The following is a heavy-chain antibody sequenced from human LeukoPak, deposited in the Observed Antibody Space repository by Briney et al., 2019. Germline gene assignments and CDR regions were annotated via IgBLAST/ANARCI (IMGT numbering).Heavy chain of an antibody. J-gene: IGHJ4*02. CDR3: ASDKMDDPSCNYFL. CDR1: GLIFSDYA. Sequence: GGSLRLSCAASGLIFSDYAISWVRQAPGKGLEWVSSIGRRADSTVYTDSVRGRFTISRDNSKNTVHLQMNSLRAEDTAVYYCASDKMDDPSCNYFLGGQGTVVTVSP. CDR2: IGRRADST. D-gene: IGHD3-22*01. V-gene: IGHV3-23*01.